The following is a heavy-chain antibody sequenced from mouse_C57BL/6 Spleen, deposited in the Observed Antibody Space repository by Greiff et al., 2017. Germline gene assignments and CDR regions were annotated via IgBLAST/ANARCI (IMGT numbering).Heavy chain of an antibody. CDR3: ARVGDPYAMDY. J-gene: IGHJ4*01. CDR2: INYDGSST. CDR1: GFTFSDYY. Sequence: EVKLMESEGGLVQPGSSMKLSCTASGFTFSDYYMAWVRQVPEKGLEWVANINYDGSSTYYLDSLKSRFIISRDNAKNILYLQMSSLKSEDTATYYCARVGDPYAMDYWGQGTSVTVSS. V-gene: IGHV5-16*01. D-gene: IGHD2-13*01.